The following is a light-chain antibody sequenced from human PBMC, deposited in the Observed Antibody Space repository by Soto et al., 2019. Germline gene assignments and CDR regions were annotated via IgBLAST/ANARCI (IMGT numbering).Light chain of an antibody. CDR2: GAS. J-gene: IGKJ4*01. CDR1: QSVSSN. CDR3: QQYNNCPLT. Sequence: ELVMTQTPATLSVSPGERATLSCRASQSVSSNLAWYQQKPGQAPRLLSYGASTRATGIPARFSGSGSGTEFTLTISSMQSEDFAVYYCQQYNNCPLTFGGWTKVDIK. V-gene: IGKV3-15*01.